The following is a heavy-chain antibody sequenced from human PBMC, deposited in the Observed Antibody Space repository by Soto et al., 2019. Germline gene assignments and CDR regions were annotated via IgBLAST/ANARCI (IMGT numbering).Heavy chain of an antibody. V-gene: IGHV4-39*07. CDR1: GGSISSRGYY. Sequence: TLSLTCTVSGGSISSRGYYWGWIRQPPGKGLEWIGTIYYSGSTYYNPSLKSRVTISVDTSKNQFSLKLSSVTAADTAVYYCAREKPYSSSWYHDYWGQGTLVTVSS. J-gene: IGHJ4*02. CDR3: AREKPYSSSWYHDY. CDR2: IYYSGST. D-gene: IGHD6-13*01.